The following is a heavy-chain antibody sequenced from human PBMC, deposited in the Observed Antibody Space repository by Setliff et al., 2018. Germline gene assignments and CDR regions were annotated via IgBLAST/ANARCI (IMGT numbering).Heavy chain of an antibody. V-gene: IGHV3-74*01. CDR2: INSDGSST. CDR3: ARTCSGSGCYAGLES. CDR1: GFTLSSYW. J-gene: IGHJ4*02. Sequence: LRLSCAASGFTLSSYWMHWVRQAPGKGLVWVSRINSDGSSTSYADSVKGRFTISRDNSKNTLYLQMNSLRPEDTAVYYCARTCSGSGCYAGLESWGQGTPVTVSS. D-gene: IGHD2-15*01.